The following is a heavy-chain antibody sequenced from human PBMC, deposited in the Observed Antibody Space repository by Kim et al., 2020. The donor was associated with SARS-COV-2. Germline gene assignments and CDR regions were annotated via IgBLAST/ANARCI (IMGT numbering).Heavy chain of an antibody. V-gene: IGHV3-33*01. CDR3: ARDPGIAAPGGGFDY. CDR1: GFTFSSYA. CDR2: IWYDGTNK. Sequence: GGSLRLSCSASGFTFSSYALHWVRQAPGKGLEWVAIIWYDGTNKNYADSVKGRFTISRDNSNNTLYLQMNSLRADDTAVYYCARDPGIAAPGGGFDYWGRGTLVTVSS. J-gene: IGHJ4*02. D-gene: IGHD6-13*01.